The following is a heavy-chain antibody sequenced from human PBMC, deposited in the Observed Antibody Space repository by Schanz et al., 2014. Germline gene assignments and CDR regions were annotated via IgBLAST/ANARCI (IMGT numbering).Heavy chain of an antibody. V-gene: IGHV3-66*04. CDR3: ARPRFDYGEVDY. D-gene: IGHD4-17*01. CDR2: IYASGAT. J-gene: IGHJ4*02. CDR1: GFTFSTYA. Sequence: EQLVESGGGLVKPGGSLRLSCAASGFTFSTYAMSWVRQAPGKGLEWVSTIYASGATYYADSVKRRFTISRDISKNTLHLQVTSLRAEDTAVYYCARPRFDYGEVDYWGQGTLVTVSS.